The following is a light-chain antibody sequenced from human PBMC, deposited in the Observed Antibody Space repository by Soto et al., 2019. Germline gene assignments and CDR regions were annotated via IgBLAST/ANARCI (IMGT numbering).Light chain of an antibody. Sequence: EIVLTQSPATLSLSPGERATLSCRASQSVSSYLAWYQQKPGQAPRLLLYDASNRATGIPARFSGSGSGTDFTLTISSLEPEDFAFYYCQQRSNWPTFGGGTKVEIK. CDR2: DAS. V-gene: IGKV3-11*01. CDR1: QSVSSY. J-gene: IGKJ4*01. CDR3: QQRSNWPT.